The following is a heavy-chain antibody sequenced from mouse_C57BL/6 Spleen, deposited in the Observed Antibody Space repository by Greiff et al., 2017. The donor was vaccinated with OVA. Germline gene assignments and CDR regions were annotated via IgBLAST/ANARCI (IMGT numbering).Heavy chain of an antibody. CDR3: ARAGFAY. CDR2: INPSHGGP. J-gene: IGHJ3*01. Sequence: VQLQQPGTELVKPGASVKLSCKASGYTFTSYWMHWVKQRPGQGLAWIGNINPSHGGPNYNEKFKSKDTLTVDKSSSTAYMQLSSLTSEDSAVYYCARAGFAYWGQGTLVTVSA. CDR1: GYTFTSYW. V-gene: IGHV1-53*01.